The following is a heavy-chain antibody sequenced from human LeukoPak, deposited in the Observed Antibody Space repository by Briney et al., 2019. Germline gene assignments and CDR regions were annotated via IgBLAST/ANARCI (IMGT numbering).Heavy chain of an antibody. J-gene: IGHJ4*02. CDR3: ARSPERSGWYNQFDY. CDR1: GYSFTTYW. Sequence: PGESLKISCKGSGYSFTTYWIGWVRQMPGKGLEWMGIIYPGDSDTTYSPSFQGQVTISADKSISTAYLQWSSLKASDTAIYYCARSPERSGWYNQFDYWGQGTLVTVSS. CDR2: IYPGDSDT. V-gene: IGHV5-51*01. D-gene: IGHD6-19*01.